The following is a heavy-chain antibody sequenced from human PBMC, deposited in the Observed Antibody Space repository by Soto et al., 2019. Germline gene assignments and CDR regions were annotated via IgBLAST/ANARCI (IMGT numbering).Heavy chain of an antibody. Sequence: QVQLVQSGADVQRPGSSVRVSCKASGDTFNFYSINWVRQAPGLVLQWMGRINPILSMSNYAPRFQGRVTMTADKSTSTAYRELSSLRSEDTAMYYCATRYGSGYRAFDSWGQGALVTVSS. CDR2: INPILSMS. V-gene: IGHV1-69*02. CDR1: GDTFNFYS. J-gene: IGHJ4*02. D-gene: IGHD3-10*01. CDR3: ATRYGSGYRAFDS.